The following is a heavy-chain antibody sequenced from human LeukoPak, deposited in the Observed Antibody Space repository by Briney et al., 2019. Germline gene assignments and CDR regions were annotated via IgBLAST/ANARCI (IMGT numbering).Heavy chain of an antibody. V-gene: IGHV3-7*01. J-gene: IGHJ4*02. CDR3: ARDIPRGTTTLDY. Sequence: GGSLRLSCAASRFTFSNYAMTWVRQAPGKGLEWVASIQEAGRQKNYVDSVKGRFTISRDNAKNSLYLQMNSLRAEDTAVYYCARDIPRGTTTLDYWGQGTLVTVSS. CDR2: IQEAGRQK. D-gene: IGHD1-26*01. CDR1: RFTFSNYA.